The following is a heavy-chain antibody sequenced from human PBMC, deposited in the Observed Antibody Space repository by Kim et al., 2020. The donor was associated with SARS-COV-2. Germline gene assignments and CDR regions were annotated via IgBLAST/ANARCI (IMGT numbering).Heavy chain of an antibody. Sequence: ASVKVSCKASGYTFTGYYMHWVRQAPGQGLEWMGRINPNSGGTNYAQKFQGRVTMTRDTSISTAYMELSRLRSDDTAVYYCARDLIAARQIYYYYGMDVWGQGTTVTVSS. CDR3: ARDLIAARQIYYYYGMDV. CDR2: INPNSGGT. J-gene: IGHJ6*02. D-gene: IGHD6-6*01. V-gene: IGHV1-2*06. CDR1: GYTFTGYY.